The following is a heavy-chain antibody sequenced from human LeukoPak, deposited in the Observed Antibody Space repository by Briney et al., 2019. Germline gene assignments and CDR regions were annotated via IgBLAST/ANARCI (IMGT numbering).Heavy chain of an antibody. D-gene: IGHD6-19*01. CDR2: ITTSDGNT. CDR1: GFTFSSYT. V-gene: IGHV3-23*01. J-gene: IGHJ4*02. CDR3: ARAVVGKEDLDY. Sequence: GGSLRLSCAASGFTFSSYTMSWVRQAPGKGLEWVSTITTSDGNTYYADSVKGRFTVSRDNSKNTLYLQMDSLGAEDTAVYYCARAVVGKEDLDYWGQGTLVTVSS.